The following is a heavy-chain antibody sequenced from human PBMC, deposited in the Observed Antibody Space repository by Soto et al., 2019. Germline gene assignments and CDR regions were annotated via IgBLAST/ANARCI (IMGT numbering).Heavy chain of an antibody. CDR1: GGSISGYY. D-gene: IGHD6-6*01. CDR3: AKVRDDHSYFFDY. CDR2: IYYSGST. Sequence: LSLTCTVSGGSISGYYWSWIRQPPGKGLEWIGYIYYSGSTTYNPSLKSPVTISVGTSRNQFSLKLSSVTAADTAVYYCAKVRDDHSYFFDYWGQGILVTVSS. J-gene: IGHJ4*02. V-gene: IGHV4-59*01.